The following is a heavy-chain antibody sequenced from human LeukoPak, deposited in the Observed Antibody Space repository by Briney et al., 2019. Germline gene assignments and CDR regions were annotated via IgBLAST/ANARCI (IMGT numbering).Heavy chain of an antibody. J-gene: IGHJ4*02. CDR3: ARWYGSGSYSIDY. D-gene: IGHD3-10*01. V-gene: IGHV4-59*01. Sequence: PSETLSLTCTVSGGPISSYYWSWIRQPPGKGLEWIGYIYYSGSTNYNPSLKSRVTISVDTSKNQFSLKLSSVTAADTAVYYCARWYGSGSYSIDYWGQGTLVTVSS. CDR1: GGPISSYY. CDR2: IYYSGST.